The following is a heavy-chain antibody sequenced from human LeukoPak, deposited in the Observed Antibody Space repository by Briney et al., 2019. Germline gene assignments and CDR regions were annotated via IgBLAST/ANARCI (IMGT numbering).Heavy chain of an antibody. V-gene: IGHV4-59*06. CDR2: IYYSGTT. Sequence: SETLSLTCTVSGGSISSYYWSWIRQPPGKGLEWIGYIYYSGTTYYNPSLKSRVTISVDTSKNQFSLKLSSVTAADTAVYYCARGNLLGYCSTTSCSPWFDPWGQGTLVTLSS. J-gene: IGHJ5*02. CDR3: ARGNLLGYCSTTSCSPWFDP. D-gene: IGHD2-2*01. CDR1: GGSISSYY.